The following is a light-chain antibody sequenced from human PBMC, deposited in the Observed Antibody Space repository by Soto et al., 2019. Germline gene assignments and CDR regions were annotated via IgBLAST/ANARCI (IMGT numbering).Light chain of an antibody. CDR3: SSYTSSSILYV. Sequence: HSVLTHPASVSGSPGQSISISCTGTSSDVGGYNYVSWYQQHPGKAPKLMIYDVSNRHSGVSNRFSGSKSGNKASLTISGLQAEDETDYYCSSYTSSSILYVFGTGTKVTVL. CDR2: DVS. CDR1: SSDVGGYNY. V-gene: IGLV2-14*01. J-gene: IGLJ1*01.